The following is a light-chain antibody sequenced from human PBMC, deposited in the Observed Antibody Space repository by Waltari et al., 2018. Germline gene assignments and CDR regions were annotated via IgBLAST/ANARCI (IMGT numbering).Light chain of an antibody. CDR1: QSISSW. CDR2: KAS. V-gene: IGKV1-5*03. Sequence: DIQMTQSPSTLSASVGDRVTITCRASQSISSWLAWYQQKPGKAPKLLISKASILESGVASRFSGSGFGTEFTLTISSLQPDDFATYYCLQFDSLWTFGQGTKVEI. J-gene: IGKJ1*01. CDR3: LQFDSLWT.